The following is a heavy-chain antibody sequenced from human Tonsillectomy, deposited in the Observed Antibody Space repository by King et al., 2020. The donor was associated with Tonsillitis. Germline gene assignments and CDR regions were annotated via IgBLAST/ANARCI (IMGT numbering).Heavy chain of an antibody. V-gene: IGHV4-38-2*01. CDR3: ARGYGRKSRYSFHY. CDR1: GYSISSGYY. CDR2: TYHSGST. D-gene: IGHD4-23*01. J-gene: IGHJ4*02. Sequence: HVQLQESGPGLVKPSETLSLTCAVSGYSISSGYYWGWIRQPPGKGLEWIGSTYHSGSTDSNPSLKSRVTISVDTSKNHFSLKLSSVTAADTAVYYCARGYGRKSRYSFHYWGQGTLVTVSS.